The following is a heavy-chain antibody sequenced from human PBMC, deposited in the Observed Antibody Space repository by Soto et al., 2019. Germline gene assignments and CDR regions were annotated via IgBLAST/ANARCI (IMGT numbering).Heavy chain of an antibody. V-gene: IGHV3-7*01. CDR1: GFTFSSYW. Sequence: GSLRLSCAASGFTFSSYWMSWVRQAPGKGLEWVANIKQDGSEKYYVDSVKGRFTISRDNAKNSLYLQMNSLRAEDTAVYYCARDYYDSSGYYLDYWGQGXLVTVYS. J-gene: IGHJ4*02. CDR3: ARDYYDSSGYYLDY. CDR2: IKQDGSEK. D-gene: IGHD3-22*01.